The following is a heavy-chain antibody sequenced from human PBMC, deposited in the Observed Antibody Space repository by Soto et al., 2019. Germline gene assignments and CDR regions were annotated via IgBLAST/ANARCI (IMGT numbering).Heavy chain of an antibody. J-gene: IGHJ4*02. V-gene: IGHV4-4*07. D-gene: IGHD5-12*01. CDR1: GGSINTFY. Sequence: QVRLQESGPGLLKPSETLSLTCTVSGGSINTFYWSWVRQPAGKGLEWIGRIFSSGSTSLNPSLESRVAMSVDTSKNHFSLNLSSVTAADMAVYYCAREGSYSAYNFAHGIQLWSFDFWGQGALVTVSS. CDR3: AREGSYSAYNFAHGIQLWSFDF. CDR2: IFSSGST.